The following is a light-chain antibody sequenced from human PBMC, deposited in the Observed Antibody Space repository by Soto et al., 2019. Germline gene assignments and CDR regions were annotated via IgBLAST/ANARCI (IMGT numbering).Light chain of an antibody. CDR3: QQSNSLPPT. J-gene: IGKJ1*01. Sequence: DIQMTQSPSSLSASVGDRVTITCRASQSISSNLNWYQQKPWKAPKLLIYTAASLQSGVPSRFSGSGSGTDFTLTIASLQLEDFATYYCQQSNSLPPTFGQGTKVEIK. CDR1: QSISSN. V-gene: IGKV1-39*01. CDR2: TAA.